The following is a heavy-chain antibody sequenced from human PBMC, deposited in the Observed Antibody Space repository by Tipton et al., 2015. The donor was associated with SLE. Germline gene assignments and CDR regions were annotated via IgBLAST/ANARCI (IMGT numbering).Heavy chain of an antibody. CDR1: GFTFNTSA. CDR3: ARYYPAYFDY. D-gene: IGHD1-26*01. J-gene: IGHJ4*02. Sequence: SLRLSCAASGFTFNTSAMHWVRQAPGKGLEWVAVISHDGNNKYYADSVKGRFTISRDNSKNTLYLQMNSLRAEDTAVYYCARYYPAYFDYWSQGTLVTVSS. V-gene: IGHV3-30*04. CDR2: ISHDGNNK.